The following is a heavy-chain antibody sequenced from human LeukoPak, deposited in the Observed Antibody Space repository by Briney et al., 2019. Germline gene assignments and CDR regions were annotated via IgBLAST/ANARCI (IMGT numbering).Heavy chain of an antibody. D-gene: IGHD6-19*01. CDR3: ARVRYSSGWFHTQLGYYYYMDV. V-gene: IGHV4-39*07. Sequence: PSETLSLTCTVSGGSISSSSYYWGWIRQPPGKGLEWIGSIYYSGSTYYNPSLKSRVTISVDTSKNQFSLKLSSVTAADTAVYYCARVRYSSGWFHTQLGYYYYMDVWGKGTTVTVSS. CDR2: IYYSGST. J-gene: IGHJ6*03. CDR1: GGSISSSSYY.